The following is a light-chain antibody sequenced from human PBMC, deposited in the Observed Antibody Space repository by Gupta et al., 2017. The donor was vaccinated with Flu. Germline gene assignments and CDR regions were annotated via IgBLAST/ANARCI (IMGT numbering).Light chain of an antibody. J-gene: IGLJ2*01. Sequence: SYVLTQPPSVSVAPGQTARMTCGGNNIGSKSVHWYQQKPGQAPVVVVYDDNGRPSGNPERFSWSHPGDTDTLTINRVEAGDGGDYYCQLWDGCSGHSGKFGGGTTLTVL. V-gene: IGLV3-21*02. CDR3: QLWDGCSGHSGK. CDR1: NIGSKS. CDR2: DDN.